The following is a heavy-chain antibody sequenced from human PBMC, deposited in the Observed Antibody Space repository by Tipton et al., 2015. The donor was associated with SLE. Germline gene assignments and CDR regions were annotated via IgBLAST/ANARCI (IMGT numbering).Heavy chain of an antibody. CDR3: ARPLAAGGGD. Sequence: QSGAEVKKPGASGKVSCKASGYTFTGYYMHWARQAPGQGLEWMGWMNPSSGNTGYAQKFQGRVTMTRNISISTAYMELSSLRSEDTAVYSCARPLAAGGGDWGRGPFVSVYS. V-gene: IGHV1-8*02. CDR1: GYTFTGYY. J-gene: IGHJ4*02. CDR2: MNPSSGNT. D-gene: IGHD6-13*01.